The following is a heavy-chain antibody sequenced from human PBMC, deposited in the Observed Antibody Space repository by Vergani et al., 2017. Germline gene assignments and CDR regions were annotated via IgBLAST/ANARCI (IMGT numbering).Heavy chain of an antibody. Sequence: QVQLVQSGAEVKKPGASVKVSCKVSGYTLTEFSMQWVRQAPGKGLEWMGGFDPEDGETSYAQKFQGRVTMTEDTATDTAYMELSSLGAEDTAVYYCATVPVTMVRGVIKKGYYFDYWGQGTLVTVSS. CDR2: FDPEDGET. CDR3: ATVPVTMVRGVIKKGYYFDY. CDR1: GYTLTEFS. D-gene: IGHD3-10*01. V-gene: IGHV1-24*01. J-gene: IGHJ4*02.